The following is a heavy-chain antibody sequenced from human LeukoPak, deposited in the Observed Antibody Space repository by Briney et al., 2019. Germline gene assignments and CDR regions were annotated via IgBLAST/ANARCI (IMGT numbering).Heavy chain of an antibody. D-gene: IGHD6-6*01. CDR1: GFTFDDYA. CDR2: ISWNSGSI. V-gene: IGHV3-9*01. Sequence: GGSLRLSCAASGFTFDDYAMHWVRQAPGKGLEWVSGISWNSGSIGYADSVKGRFTISRDNAKNSLYLQMNSLRAEDTALYYCAKAPNGYSSSQYYFDYWGQGTLVTVSS. J-gene: IGHJ4*02. CDR3: AKAPNGYSSSQYYFDY.